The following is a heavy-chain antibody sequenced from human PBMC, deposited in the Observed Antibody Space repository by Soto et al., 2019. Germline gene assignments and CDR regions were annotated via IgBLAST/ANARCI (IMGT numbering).Heavy chain of an antibody. CDR2: ISAYNGNT. D-gene: IGHD6-25*01. CDR1: GYTFTSYG. CDR3: AREAAAGRDNYFHS. Sequence: ASVSPCKASGYTFTSYGISWVRQAPGQGLEWMGWISAYNGNTNYAQKLQGRVTMTTDTSTSTAYMELRSLRSDDTAVYYCAREAAAGRDNYFHSRRQGLPVTVPS. J-gene: IGHJ4*02. V-gene: IGHV1-18*01.